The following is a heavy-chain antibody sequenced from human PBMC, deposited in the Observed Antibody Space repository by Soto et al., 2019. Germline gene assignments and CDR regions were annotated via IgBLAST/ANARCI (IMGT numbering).Heavy chain of an antibody. V-gene: IGHV1-2*04. CDR1: GYTFTGYY. Sequence: QVQLVQSGAEVKKPGASVKVSCKASGYTFTGYYMHWVRQAPGQGLEWMGWINPNSGGTNYAQKFQGWVTMTRDTSISTGFMELSRLRADDTAVYYCARGGGIVVVPAAMYWFDPWGQGTLVTVSS. D-gene: IGHD2-2*01. J-gene: IGHJ5*02. CDR2: INPNSGGT. CDR3: ARGGGIVVVPAAMYWFDP.